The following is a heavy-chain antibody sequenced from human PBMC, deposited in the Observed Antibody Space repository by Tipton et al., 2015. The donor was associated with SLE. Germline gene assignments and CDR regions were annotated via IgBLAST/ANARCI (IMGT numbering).Heavy chain of an antibody. CDR3: ARDTDTAMVMD. CDR1: GFTFSSYA. V-gene: IGHV3-30*04. D-gene: IGHD5-18*01. CDR2: ISYDGSNK. J-gene: IGHJ4*02. Sequence: SLRLSCAASGFTFSSYAMHWVRQAPGKGLEWVAVISYDGSNKYYADSVKGRFTISRDNSKNTLYLQVNSLRAEDTAVYYCARDTDTAMVMDWGQGTLVTVSS.